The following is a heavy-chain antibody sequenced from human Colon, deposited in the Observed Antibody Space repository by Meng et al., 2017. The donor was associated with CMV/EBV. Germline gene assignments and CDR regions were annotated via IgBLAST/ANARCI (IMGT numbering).Heavy chain of an antibody. CDR2: ISYEGGSKK. CDR3: ARTGFFGTYSGGYFDY. J-gene: IGHJ4*02. V-gene: IGHV3-30*19. D-gene: IGHD1-26*01. CDR1: FVVSSYG. Sequence: FVVSSYGMHWVRQAPGKGLEWVASISYEGGSKKYYADSVKGRFTISRDNSKNTLYLQMNSLRAEDTAVYYCARTGFFGTYSGGYFDYWGQGMLVTVSS.